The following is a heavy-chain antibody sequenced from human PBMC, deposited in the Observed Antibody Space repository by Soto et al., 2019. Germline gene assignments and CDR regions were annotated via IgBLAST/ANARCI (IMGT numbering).Heavy chain of an antibody. Sequence: EVQLVESGGGLVQPGRSLRLSCAASGFTFDDYAMHWVRQGPGKGLEWVSSISWNSVNIGDADSVKGRFTISRDNAKNSLYLQMNSLRTEDTALYSCARIPGITAAADGDWGQGTLVTVSS. CDR3: ARIPGITAAADGD. CDR1: GFTFDDYA. CDR2: ISWNSVNI. J-gene: IGHJ4*02. D-gene: IGHD6-13*01. V-gene: IGHV3-9*01.